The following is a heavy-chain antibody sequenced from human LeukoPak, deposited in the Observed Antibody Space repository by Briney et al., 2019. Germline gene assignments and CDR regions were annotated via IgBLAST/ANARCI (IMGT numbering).Heavy chain of an antibody. D-gene: IGHD6-13*01. Sequence: SQTLSLTCTVSGGSISSGGYYWSWIRQPPGKGLEWIGYIYYSGSTNYNPSLKSRVTISVDTSKNQFSLKLSSVTAADTAVYYCASAEPRGSNWYPYWGQGTLVIVSS. CDR3: ASAEPRGSNWYPY. J-gene: IGHJ4*02. CDR2: IYYSGST. CDR1: GGSISSGGYY. V-gene: IGHV4-61*08.